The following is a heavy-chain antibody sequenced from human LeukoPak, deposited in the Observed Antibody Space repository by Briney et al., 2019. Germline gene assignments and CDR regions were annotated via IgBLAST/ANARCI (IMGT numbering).Heavy chain of an antibody. CDR1: GFTFSSYW. J-gene: IGHJ4*02. D-gene: IGHD6-19*01. V-gene: IGHV3-74*01. Sequence: GGSLRLSCAASGFTFSSYWVHWVRQGPGKELTWVSHINSDGTTTNYADSVKGRFTISRDNAKNTLYLQMNSPRVEDTAVYYCARFSSGWSPSGFDYWGQGTLVTVSS. CDR3: ARFSSGWSPSGFDY. CDR2: INSDGTTT.